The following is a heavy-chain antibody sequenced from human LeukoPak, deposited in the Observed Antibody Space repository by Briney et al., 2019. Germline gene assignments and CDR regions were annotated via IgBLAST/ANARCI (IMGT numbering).Heavy chain of an antibody. V-gene: IGHV1-46*01. D-gene: IGHD3-10*01. CDR1: GYTFTSYY. J-gene: IGHJ4*02. Sequence: ASMKVSCKASGYTFTSYYMHWVRQAPGQGLEWMGIINPSGGSTSYAQKFQGRVTMTRDTSTSTVYMELSSLRSEDTAVYYCARERSGSGSFRENYFDYWGQGTLVTVSS. CDR2: INPSGGST. CDR3: ARERSGSGSFRENYFDY.